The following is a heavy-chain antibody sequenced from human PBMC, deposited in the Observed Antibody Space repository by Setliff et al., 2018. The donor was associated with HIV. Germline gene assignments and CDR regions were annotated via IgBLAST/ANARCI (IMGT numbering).Heavy chain of an antibody. J-gene: IGHJ3*02. CDR3: AKVSGSGIFYDAFDI. V-gene: IGHV3-30*02. CDR1: GFTFSSYG. Sequence: GGSLRLSCAASGFTFSSYGMHWVRQAPGKGLEWVAFIRSDESDKHYADSVKGRFTISRDNSKNTLYLQMNSLRAEDTAVYYCAKVSGSGIFYDAFDIWGQGTMVTVSS. D-gene: IGHD3-10*01. CDR2: IRSDESDK.